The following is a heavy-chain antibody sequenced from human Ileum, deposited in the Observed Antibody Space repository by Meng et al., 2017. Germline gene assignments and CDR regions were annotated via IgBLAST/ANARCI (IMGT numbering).Heavy chain of an antibody. CDR3: ARRAHYGDPPR. V-gene: IGHV4-31*03. J-gene: IGHJ4*02. CDR2: IYYSGTT. CDR1: GGSINSGSYY. D-gene: IGHD4-17*01. Sequence: QVQLQESGPGLVKPSQTLSLTCTVSGGSINSGSYYWNWIRQVPEKGLEWIGFIYYSGTTYYNPSLKSRLSMSLDTSKNQFSLNLTSATAADTAIYFCARRAHYGDPPRWGQGTLVTVSS.